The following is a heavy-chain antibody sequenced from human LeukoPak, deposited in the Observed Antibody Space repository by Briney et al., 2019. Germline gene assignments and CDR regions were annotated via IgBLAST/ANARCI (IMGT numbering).Heavy chain of an antibody. V-gene: IGHV3-74*01. CDR1: GFTFISYG. Sequence: GWSLRLSCAASGFTFISYGMQWVRQAPGKGLVWVSRINTDGRSTSYADSEKGRFTVSRDNAKNTLYLQVNSLRAEDTAVYFCTRELPREVTLDYWGQGDLVTVSS. D-gene: IGHD2-21*02. CDR3: TRELPREVTLDY. J-gene: IGHJ4*01. CDR2: INTDGRST.